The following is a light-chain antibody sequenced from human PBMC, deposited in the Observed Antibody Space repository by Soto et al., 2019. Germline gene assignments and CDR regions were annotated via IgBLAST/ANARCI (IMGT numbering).Light chain of an antibody. CDR2: AAS. CDR3: QQSDSMPWT. J-gene: IGKJ1*01. V-gene: IGKV1-39*01. Sequence: IQMTQSPPSLSASVVDRVTITCRASQSISGYLNWYQKKSGQAPRLLMYAASSLQSGVPSRFSGSGSGTDFTLTISSLQPEESATYYCQQSDSMPWTCGQGTKVDIK. CDR1: QSISGY.